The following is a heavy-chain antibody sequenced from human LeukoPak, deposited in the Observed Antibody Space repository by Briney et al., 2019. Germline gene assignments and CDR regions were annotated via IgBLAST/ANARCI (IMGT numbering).Heavy chain of an antibody. V-gene: IGHV3-30*04. CDR1: GFSFSSYA. Sequence: GGSLRLSCAASGFSFSSYAIHWVRQAPGKGLEWVAVISYDGSDKYYAHSVKGRFTISRDTSKNTLYLQMNSLRAEDTAVYYCAKTREESYWGQGTLVTVSS. CDR2: ISYDGSDK. J-gene: IGHJ4*02. CDR3: AKTREESY.